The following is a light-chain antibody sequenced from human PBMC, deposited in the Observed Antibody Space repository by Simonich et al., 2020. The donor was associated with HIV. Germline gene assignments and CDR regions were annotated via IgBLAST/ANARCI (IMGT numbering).Light chain of an antibody. V-gene: IGKV3-15*01. Sequence: EIVMTQSPATLSVSPGEKATLSCRASQSVSSNLACYPQKPGHAPRLLSYGASTRATDIPTRFSASGSGTQFTLTISSMQSEDFAVYYCQQYNNWPPATFGGGTKVDIK. CDR2: GAS. CDR3: QQYNNWPPAT. J-gene: IGKJ4*01. CDR1: QSVSSN.